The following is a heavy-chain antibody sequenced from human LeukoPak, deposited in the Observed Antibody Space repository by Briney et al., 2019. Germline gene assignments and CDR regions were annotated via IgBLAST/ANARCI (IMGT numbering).Heavy chain of an antibody. V-gene: IGHV4-59*08. CDR3: ARHRENYYESSHMGFDP. D-gene: IGHD3-22*01. CDR1: GGSISSYY. Sequence: SETLSLTCTVSGGSISSYYWSWIRQPPGKGLEWIGYISSSGRASQNPALKSRVSISADTSKNQFSLSLTSATAADTAVYYCARHRENYYESSHMGFDPWGQGTLVIVSS. CDR2: ISSSGRA. J-gene: IGHJ5*02.